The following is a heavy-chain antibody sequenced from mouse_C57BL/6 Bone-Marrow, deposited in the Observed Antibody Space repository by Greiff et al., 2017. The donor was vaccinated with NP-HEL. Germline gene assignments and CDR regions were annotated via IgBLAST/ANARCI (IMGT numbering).Heavy chain of an antibody. D-gene: IGHD2-5*01. V-gene: IGHV1-81*01. J-gene: IGHJ3*01. CDR1: GYTFTSYG. Sequence: QVQLQQSGAELARPGASVKLSCKASGYTFTSYGISWVKQRTGQGLEWIGEIYPRSGNTYYNEKFKGKATLTADKSSSTAYMELRSLTSEDSAVYFCARNSNYVWSAYWGQGTLVTVSA. CDR2: IYPRSGNT. CDR3: ARNSNYVWSAY.